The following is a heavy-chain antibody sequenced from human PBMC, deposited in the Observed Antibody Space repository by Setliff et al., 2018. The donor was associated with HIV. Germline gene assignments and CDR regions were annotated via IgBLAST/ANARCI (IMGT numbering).Heavy chain of an antibody. CDR3: AIESAGRVVDI. CDR2: IDHGGST. CDR1: GGSFSGYY. V-gene: IGHV4-34*01. J-gene: IGHJ3*02. Sequence: SETLSLTCAVYGGSFSGYYWSWIRQPPGKGLEWMGEIDHGGSTSYNPSLKSRVTISVDTSKNQFSLKLSSVTAADTAVYYCAIESAGRVVDIWGQGTMVTVSS.